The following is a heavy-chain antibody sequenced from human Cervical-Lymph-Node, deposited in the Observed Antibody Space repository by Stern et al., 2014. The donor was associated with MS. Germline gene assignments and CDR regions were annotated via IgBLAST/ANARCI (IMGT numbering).Heavy chain of an antibody. CDR3: AREGPSSSSLDY. CDR2: VYKSGPI. D-gene: IGHD6-6*01. J-gene: IGHJ4*02. Sequence: QLQLQESGPGLVKPSETLSLTCTVSGDSISSSTYYWGWIRQPPGKGLEWLGSVYKSGPIHHNPSLKTRVTISLDTSKNQFSLRLNSVTAADTAVYYCAREGPSSSSLDYWGQGSLVTVSS. CDR1: GDSISSSTYY. V-gene: IGHV4-39*01.